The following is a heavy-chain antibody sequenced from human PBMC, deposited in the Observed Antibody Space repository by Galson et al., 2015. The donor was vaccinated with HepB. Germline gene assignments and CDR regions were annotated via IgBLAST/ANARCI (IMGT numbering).Heavy chain of an antibody. V-gene: IGHV3-21*01. CDR1: GFTFSSYS. J-gene: IGHJ4*02. CDR3: ARFGAGLRWLQLNPPSRKFDY. Sequence: SLRLSCAASGFTFSSYSMNWVRQAPGKGLEWVSSISSSSSYIYYADSVKGRFTISRDNAKNSLYLQMNSLRAEDTAVYYCARFGAGLRWLQLNPPSRKFDYWGQGTLVIVSS. CDR2: ISSSSSYI. D-gene: IGHD5-24*01.